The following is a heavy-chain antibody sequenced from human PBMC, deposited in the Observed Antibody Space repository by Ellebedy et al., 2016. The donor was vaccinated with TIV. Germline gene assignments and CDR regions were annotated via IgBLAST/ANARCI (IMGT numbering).Heavy chain of an antibody. D-gene: IGHD6-13*01. CDR1: GFTVSSNY. Sequence: PGGSLRLSCAASGFTVSSNYMSWVRQAPGKGLEWVSAISGSGGSTYYADSVKGRFTISRDNSKNTLYLQMNSLRAEDTAVYYCAKSASIAAAGSTDYWGQGTLVTVSS. V-gene: IGHV3-23*01. CDR2: ISGSGGST. J-gene: IGHJ4*02. CDR3: AKSASIAAAGSTDY.